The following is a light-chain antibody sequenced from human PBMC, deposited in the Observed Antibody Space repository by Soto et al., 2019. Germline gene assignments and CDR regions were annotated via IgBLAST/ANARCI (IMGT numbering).Light chain of an antibody. Sequence: QLPQSPSSLSASVGDRVTITCRASQDISINLAWYHQIPGKAPKVLISGASAVQSGLPSEFSGSGSGTDFTLTICSVQPEHFATYYCQQRHNYPDTFGQGTKLEI. CDR1: QDISIN. CDR3: QQRHNYPDT. CDR2: GAS. V-gene: IGKV1-9*01. J-gene: IGKJ2*01.